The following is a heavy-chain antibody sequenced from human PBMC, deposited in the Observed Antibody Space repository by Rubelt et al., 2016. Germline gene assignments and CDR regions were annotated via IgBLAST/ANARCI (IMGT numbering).Heavy chain of an antibody. CDR3: AKTPEGGSHVDQ. V-gene: IGHV1-69*01. D-gene: IGHD2-15*01. CDR2: IIPNFGTT. J-gene: IGHJ4*02. Sequence: QVQLVQSGAEVKKPGSSVTVSCKASESTFRNFIISWVRQAPGQGLEWVGGIIPNFGTTNYAQNFQDRVTITADESTKTVYLEMSSLRCEDTAMYYCAKTPEGGSHVDQWGQGSLVTVSS. CDR1: ESTFRNFI.